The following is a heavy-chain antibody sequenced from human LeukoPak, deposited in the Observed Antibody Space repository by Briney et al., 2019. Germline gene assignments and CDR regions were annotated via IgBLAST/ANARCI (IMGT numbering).Heavy chain of an antibody. Sequence: SETLSLTCAVYGGSFSGYYWSWIRQPPGKGLEWIGEINHSGSTNYNPSLKSRVTISVDTSKNQFSLKLSSVTAADTAVYYCARTWGQWLTTFDYWGQGTLVTDSS. D-gene: IGHD6-19*01. V-gene: IGHV4-34*01. CDR1: GGSFSGYY. J-gene: IGHJ4*02. CDR3: ARTWGQWLTTFDY. CDR2: INHSGST.